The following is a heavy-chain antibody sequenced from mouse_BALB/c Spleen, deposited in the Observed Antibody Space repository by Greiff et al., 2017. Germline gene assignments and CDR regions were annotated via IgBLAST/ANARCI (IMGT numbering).Heavy chain of an antibody. CDR1: GFTFSSYG. D-gene: IGHD1-1*01. CDR2: INSNGGST. J-gene: IGHJ1*01. Sequence: EVKVVESGGGLVQPGGSLKLSCAASGFTFSSYGMSWVRQTPDKRLELVATINSNGGSTYYPDSVKGRFTISRDNAKNTLYLQMSSLKSEDTAMYYCARGGDYYGSSPYWYFDVWGAGTTVTVSS. V-gene: IGHV5-6-3*01. CDR3: ARGGDYYGSSPYWYFDV.